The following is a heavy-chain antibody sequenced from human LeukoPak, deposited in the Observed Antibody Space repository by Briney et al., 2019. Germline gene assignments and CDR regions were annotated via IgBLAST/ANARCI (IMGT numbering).Heavy chain of an antibody. CDR1: GYTFTSYD. D-gene: IGHD3-10*01. V-gene: IGHV1-8*01. Sequence: ASVKVSCKASGYTFTSYDINWVRQATGQGLEWMGWMNPNSGNTGYAQKLQGRVTMTRNTSISTAYMELSSLRSEDTAVYYCARLITMVRGVMRPPFDYWGQGTLVTVSS. CDR3: ARLITMVRGVMRPPFDY. CDR2: MNPNSGNT. J-gene: IGHJ4*02.